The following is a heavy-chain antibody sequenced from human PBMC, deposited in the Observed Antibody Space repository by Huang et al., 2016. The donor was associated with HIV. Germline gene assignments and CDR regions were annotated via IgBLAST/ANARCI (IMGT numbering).Heavy chain of an antibody. V-gene: IGHV1-69*01. CDR1: GGTFSTYA. D-gene: IGHD5-12*01. J-gene: IGHJ6*02. CDR2: IIPIFGTP. CDR3: ARSRDGYNPHYYYGMDV. Sequence: QVQLVQSGAEVKKPGSSVKVSCKAPGGTFSTYAMRWVRQAPGQGLEWMGGIIPIFGTPNYAQKFQGRVTITADESTNTAYMELSSLISEDTAVYYCARSRDGYNPHYYYGMDVWGQGTLVTVSS.